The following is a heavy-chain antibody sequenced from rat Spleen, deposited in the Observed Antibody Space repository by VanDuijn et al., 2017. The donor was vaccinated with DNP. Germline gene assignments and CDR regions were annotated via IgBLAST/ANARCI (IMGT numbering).Heavy chain of an antibody. V-gene: IGHV2-72*01. D-gene: IGHD1-11*01. J-gene: IGHJ4*01. CDR2: IWAGGST. Sequence: QVQLEESGPGLMQPSETLSLTCTVSGFSLTSNGVGWVRQPLGKGLVWMGTIWAGGSTNYNSAVQSRLSIPRDTSKSQVFLKMNSLQPEDTGTYCGARDKPTGALDAWGQGTSVTVSS. CDR1: GFSLTSNG. CDR3: ARDKPTGALDA.